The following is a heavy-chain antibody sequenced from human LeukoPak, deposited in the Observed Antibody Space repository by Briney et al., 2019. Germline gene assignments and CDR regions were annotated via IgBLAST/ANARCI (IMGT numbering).Heavy chain of an antibody. V-gene: IGHV6-1*01. CDR1: GDSVSSNSAA. D-gene: IGHD6-13*01. CDR3: AGPGYSSRVWAMDV. Sequence: SQTLSLICAISGDSVSSNSAAWNWIRQSPSRGLEWLGRTYYRSKWYNDYAVSVKSRITINPDTSKNQFSLQLNSVTPEDTAVYYCAGPGYSSRVWAMDVWGQGTTVTVSS. J-gene: IGHJ6*02. CDR2: TYYRSKWYN.